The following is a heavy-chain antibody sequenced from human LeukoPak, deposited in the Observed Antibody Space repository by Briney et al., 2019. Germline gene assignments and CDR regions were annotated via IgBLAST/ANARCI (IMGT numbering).Heavy chain of an antibody. D-gene: IGHD3/OR15-3a*01. J-gene: IGHJ4*02. CDR2: IKQDGSEK. CDR3: ATSYDMGWLIGY. V-gene: IGHV3-7*03. CDR1: GFTFGDTW. Sequence: GGSLRLSCEASGFTFGDTWMNWVRQVPGQGLEWVANIKQDGSEKFYVASVKGRFTISRDNGKSSLCLQMNSLRAEDTALYYCATSYDMGWLIGYWGQGTLVTVSS.